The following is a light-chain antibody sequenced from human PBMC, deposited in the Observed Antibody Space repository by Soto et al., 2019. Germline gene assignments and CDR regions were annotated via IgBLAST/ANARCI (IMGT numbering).Light chain of an antibody. V-gene: IGKV1D-12*01. Sequence: DIQMTQSPSSVSASVGDRVTITCRASQGISSWLAWYQQKPEKAPKLLIYAASSLQSGVPARFSGSGAGTDVPLTIRSLQPEYFATYYCQQAHSFPALTFGGGTKVAIK. CDR1: QGISSW. J-gene: IGKJ4*01. CDR3: QQAHSFPALT. CDR2: AAS.